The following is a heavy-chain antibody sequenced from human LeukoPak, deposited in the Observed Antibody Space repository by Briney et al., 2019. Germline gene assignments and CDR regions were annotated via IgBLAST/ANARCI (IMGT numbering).Heavy chain of an antibody. CDR2: ISSSSSTI. CDR3: ARDTRWLVRH. Sequence: GGFLRLSCAASGFTFSSYSMNWVRQAPGKGLEWVSYISSSSSTIYYADSVKGRLTISRDNAKNSLYLQMNSLRAEDTAVYYCARDTRWLVRHWGQGTLVTVSS. J-gene: IGHJ4*02. V-gene: IGHV3-48*04. CDR1: GFTFSSYS. D-gene: IGHD5-24*01.